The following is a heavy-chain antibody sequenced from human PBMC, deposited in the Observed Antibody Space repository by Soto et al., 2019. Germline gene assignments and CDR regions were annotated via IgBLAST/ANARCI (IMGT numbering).Heavy chain of an antibody. Sequence: SVKVSCKASGGTFSSYTISWVRQAPGQGLEWMGRIIAIHGITNYSQKFQGRVTITRDKSTSTAYMELSSLRSEDTAVYYCARDLYYYYYYGMDVWGQGTTVTVSS. CDR1: GGTFSSYT. CDR2: IIAIHGIT. CDR3: ARDLYYYYYYGMDV. V-gene: IGHV1-69*04. J-gene: IGHJ6*02.